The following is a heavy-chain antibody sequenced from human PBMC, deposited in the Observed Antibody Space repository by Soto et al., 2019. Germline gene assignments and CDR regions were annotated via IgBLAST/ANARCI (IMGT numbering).Heavy chain of an antibody. J-gene: IGHJ6*02. D-gene: IGHD1-26*01. V-gene: IGHV4-34*01. Sequence: SETLSLTCAVYGGSFSGYYWSWIRQPPGKGLEWIGEIYHSGSTNYNPSLKSRVTISVDKSKNQFSLKLSSVIAADTAVYYCARVSGSYYYGMDVWGQGTTVTVSS. CDR1: GGSFSGYY. CDR2: IYHSGST. CDR3: ARVSGSYYYGMDV.